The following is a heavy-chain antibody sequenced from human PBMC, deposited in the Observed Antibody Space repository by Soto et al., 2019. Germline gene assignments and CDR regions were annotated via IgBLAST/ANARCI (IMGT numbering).Heavy chain of an antibody. D-gene: IGHD3-3*01. J-gene: IGHJ6*03. CDR2: INWNGGST. CDR3: AGDRLRFLEWLFPPDYMDV. Sequence: GGSLRLSCAASGFTFDDYGMSWVRQAPGKGLEWVSGINWNGGSTGYADSVKGRFTISRDNAKNSLYLQMNSLRAEDTAWYHCAGDRLRFLEWLFPPDYMDVWGKGTTVTVSS. CDR1: GFTFDDYG. V-gene: IGHV3-20*01.